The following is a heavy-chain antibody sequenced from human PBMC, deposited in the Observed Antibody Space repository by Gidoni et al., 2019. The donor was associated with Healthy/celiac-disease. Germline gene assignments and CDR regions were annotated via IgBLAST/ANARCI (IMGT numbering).Heavy chain of an antibody. V-gene: IGHV4-61*01. CDR2: IYYSGST. J-gene: IGHJ4*02. CDR1: GGSVSSGSYY. CDR3: ARAREVGATVDY. D-gene: IGHD1-26*01. Sequence: QVHLQESVPGLVKPSETLSLTRTVSGGSVSSGSYYWSWIRQPPGKGLEWIGYIYYSGSTNYNPSLKSRVTISVDTSKNQFSLKLSSVTAADTAVYYCARAREVGATVDYWGQGTLVTVSS.